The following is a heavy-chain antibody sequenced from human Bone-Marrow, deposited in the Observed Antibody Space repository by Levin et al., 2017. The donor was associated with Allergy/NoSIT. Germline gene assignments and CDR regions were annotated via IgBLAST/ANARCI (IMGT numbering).Heavy chain of an antibody. CDR3: ARRPSGGHYSSSWDIPFDY. CDR2: IYYSGST. CDR1: GGSVSSGSYY. J-gene: IGHJ4*02. V-gene: IGHV4-61*01. D-gene: IGHD6-13*01. Sequence: SETLSLTCTVSGGSVSSGSYYWSWIRQPPGKGLEWIGYIYYSGSTNYNPSLKSRVTISVDTSKNQFSLKLSSVTAADTAVYYCARRPSGGHYSSSWDIPFDYWGQGTLVTVSS.